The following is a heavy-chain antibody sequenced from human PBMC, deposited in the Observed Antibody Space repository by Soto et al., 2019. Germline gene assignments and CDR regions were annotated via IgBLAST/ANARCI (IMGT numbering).Heavy chain of an antibody. D-gene: IGHD4-17*01. V-gene: IGHV4-59*08. CDR3: ARRYGGSIDY. CDR1: GGSISSYY. CDR2: IYYSGST. Sequence: QVQLQESGPGLVKPSETLSLTCTVSGGSISSYYWRWIRQPPGKGLEWIGYIYYSGSTNYNHSLKRRIPTSVDTSKNRSSLKLSSVTAADTAVYYSARRYGGSIDYGGQGTLVTVS. J-gene: IGHJ4*02.